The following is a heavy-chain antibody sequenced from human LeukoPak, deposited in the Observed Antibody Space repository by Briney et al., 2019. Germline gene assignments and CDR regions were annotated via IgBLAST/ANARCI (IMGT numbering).Heavy chain of an antibody. CDR3: ARIGLQQLVPRSYYYMDV. V-gene: IGHV1-69*01. Sequence: SVKVSCKASGGTFSSYAIGWVRQAPGQGLEWMGGIIPIFGTANYAQKFQGRVTITADESTSTAYMELSSLRSEDTAVYYCARIGLQQLVPRSYYYMDVWGKGTTVTVSS. J-gene: IGHJ6*03. CDR1: GGTFSSYA. D-gene: IGHD6-6*01. CDR2: IIPIFGTA.